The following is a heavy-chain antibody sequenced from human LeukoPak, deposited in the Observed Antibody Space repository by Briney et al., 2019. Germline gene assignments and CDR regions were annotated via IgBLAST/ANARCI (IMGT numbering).Heavy chain of an antibody. CDR2: ISGSGGST. D-gene: IGHD3-22*01. V-gene: IGHV3-23*01. CDR3: APLDSSGYYYQL. CDR1: GFTFSSYA. Sequence: GGSLRLSCAASGFTFSSYAMSWVRQAPGKGLEWVSAISGSGGSTYYADSVKGRFTISRDNSKNTLYLQMNSLRAEDTAVYYCAPLDSSGYYYQLWGQGTLVTVSS. J-gene: IGHJ4*02.